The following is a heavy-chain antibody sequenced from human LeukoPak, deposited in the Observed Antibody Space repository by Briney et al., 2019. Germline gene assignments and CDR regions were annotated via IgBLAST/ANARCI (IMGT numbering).Heavy chain of an antibody. D-gene: IGHD6-13*01. Sequence: GESLKISCKGSGYSFTTYWIGWVRQMPGKGLEWMAIVYPGDSDTRYNPAFQGQVTVSADKATSTAYLQWSSLKASDTAMYFCARRIAGSGSDYWGQGTLVTVSS. J-gene: IGHJ4*02. CDR1: GYSFTTYW. CDR3: ARRIAGSGSDY. V-gene: IGHV5-51*01. CDR2: VYPGDSDT.